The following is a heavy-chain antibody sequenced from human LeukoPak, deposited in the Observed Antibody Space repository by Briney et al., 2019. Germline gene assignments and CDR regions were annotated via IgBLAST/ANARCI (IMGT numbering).Heavy chain of an antibody. CDR2: IYHSGNT. D-gene: IGHD1-26*01. Sequence: SGTLSLTCAVSGGSISSNNWWSWVRQPPGKGVEWIGEIYHSGNTNYSPSLKSRVTISVDKSKNQFSLKLTSVTAADTAVYYCARTRVGGSYFDYWGQGTLVTVSS. J-gene: IGHJ4*02. V-gene: IGHV4-4*02. CDR1: GGSISSNNW. CDR3: ARTRVGGSYFDY.